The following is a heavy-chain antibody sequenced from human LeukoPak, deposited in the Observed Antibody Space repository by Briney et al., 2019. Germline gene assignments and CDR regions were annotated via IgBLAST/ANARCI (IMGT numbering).Heavy chain of an antibody. CDR3: ASKYSSGWGRINWYFDL. CDR2: ISSSGSTI. J-gene: IGHJ2*01. D-gene: IGHD6-19*01. Sequence: PGGSLRLSCAASGFTFSDYYMSWIRQAPGKGLEWVSYISSSGSTIYYADSVKGRFTISRDNAKNSLYLQMNSLRAEDTAAYYCASKYSSGWGRINWYFDLWGRGTLVTVSS. V-gene: IGHV3-11*04. CDR1: GFTFSDYY.